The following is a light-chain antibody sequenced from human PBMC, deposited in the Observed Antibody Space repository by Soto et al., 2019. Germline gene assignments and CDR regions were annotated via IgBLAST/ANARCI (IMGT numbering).Light chain of an antibody. CDR3: QQRFSWKHFT. V-gene: IGKV3-11*01. CDR2: DAS. Sequence: EIVLTQSPATLSLSPGERATLSCRASQSVSSYLAWYQQKPGQAPRLLIYDASNRATGITARFSGGGSGTDLHLTISSLETEDFAIYYCQQRFSWKHFTFGQRNKMEIK. CDR1: QSVSSY. J-gene: IGKJ2*01.